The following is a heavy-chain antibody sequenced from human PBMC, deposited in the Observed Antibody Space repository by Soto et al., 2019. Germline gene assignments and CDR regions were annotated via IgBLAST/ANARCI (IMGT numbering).Heavy chain of an antibody. CDR2: LYYNGSP. Sequence: QVQLQEPGPRLVRPSETLSLTCNVSGGSIRSYYWRWIRQSPGKRLEWIGYLYYNGSPNYNPSLKSRVTISGDTSKNQFSLRLTSVTAADTGVYVCAGTDIVVVPIASGFDYWGQGTLVTVSS. J-gene: IGHJ4*01. CDR3: AGTDIVVVPIASGFDY. CDR1: GGSIRSYY. V-gene: IGHV4-59*01. D-gene: IGHD2-2*01.